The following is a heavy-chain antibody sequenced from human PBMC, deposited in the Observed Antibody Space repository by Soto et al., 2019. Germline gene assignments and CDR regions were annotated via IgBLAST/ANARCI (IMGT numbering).Heavy chain of an antibody. D-gene: IGHD2-15*01. Sequence: EVQLLESGGGLVQPGGSLRLSCTASGFTFSDHAMTWVRQAPGKGLEWVSGISGGGSGAYYADSVKGRFTVSRANSKNTLFLQMDSLRAEDTAVYYCAIDLWWYTHWGQGTVVTVSS. CDR3: AIDLWWYTH. J-gene: IGHJ4*02. CDR2: ISGGGSGA. V-gene: IGHV3-23*01. CDR1: GFTFSDHA.